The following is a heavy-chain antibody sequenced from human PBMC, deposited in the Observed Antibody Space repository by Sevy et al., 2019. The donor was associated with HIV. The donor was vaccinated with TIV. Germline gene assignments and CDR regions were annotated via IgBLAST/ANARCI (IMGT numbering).Heavy chain of an antibody. J-gene: IGHJ4*02. D-gene: IGHD3-16*01. CDR3: AHETFGRFES. V-gene: IGHV3-7*01. Sequence: GGSLRLSCAASGFTFSANWMNWVRQAPGKGLEWVANIKADGSDKYYFHSVEGRFTISRDNAKNLLFLQMNSLRVEDTAVYYCAHETFGRFESWGQGTLVTVSS. CDR1: GFTFSANW. CDR2: IKADGSDK.